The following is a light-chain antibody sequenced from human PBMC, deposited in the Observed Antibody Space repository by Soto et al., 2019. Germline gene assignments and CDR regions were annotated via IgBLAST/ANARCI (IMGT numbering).Light chain of an antibody. J-gene: IGKJ1*01. CDR2: GAS. V-gene: IGKV3-20*01. Sequence: ETVLTKSPGTLSLSPGERATLSCRASQSVSSSYLAWYQQKPGQAPRLLIYGASSRATGIPDRFSGSGSGTDFTLTISRLEPEDFAVYYCQQYGSSPLTFGQGTKVDIK. CDR1: QSVSSSY. CDR3: QQYGSSPLT.